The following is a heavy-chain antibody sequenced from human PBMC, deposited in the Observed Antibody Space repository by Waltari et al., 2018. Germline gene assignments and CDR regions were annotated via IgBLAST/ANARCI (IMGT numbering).Heavy chain of an antibody. J-gene: IGHJ6*02. Sequence: QVQLVQSGAEVKKPGASVKVSCKASGYTFTSYAMRWVSQAPGQRLEWMGWINAGNGNTKYSQKFQGRATITRDTSASTAYMELSSLRSEDTAVYYCARDGGLWNYYYYGMDVWGQGTTVTVSS. CDR3: ARDGGLWNYYYYGMDV. CDR2: INAGNGNT. V-gene: IGHV1-3*01. D-gene: IGHD3-16*01. CDR1: GYTFTSYA.